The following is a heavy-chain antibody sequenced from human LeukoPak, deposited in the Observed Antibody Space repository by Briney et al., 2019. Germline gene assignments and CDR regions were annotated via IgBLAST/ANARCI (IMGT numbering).Heavy chain of an antibody. J-gene: IGHJ4*02. D-gene: IGHD3-10*01. CDR1: GFTFSSYE. CDR2: ISSSGSTI. Sequence: QPGGSLRLSCAASGFTFSSYEMNWVRQAPGKGLEWVSYISSSGSTIYYADSVKGRFTISRDNAKNSLYLQMNSLRAEDTAVYYCACPPGYGGYWGQGTLVTVSS. CDR3: ACPPGYGGY. V-gene: IGHV3-48*03.